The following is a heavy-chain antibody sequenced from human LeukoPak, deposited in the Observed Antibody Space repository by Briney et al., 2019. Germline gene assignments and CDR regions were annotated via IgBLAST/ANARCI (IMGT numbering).Heavy chain of an antibody. D-gene: IGHD6-19*01. CDR2: INAGNGNT. CDR1: GYTFTSYA. J-gene: IGHJ4*02. CDR3: AKEYPGNGWYDY. Sequence: GASVKVSCKASGYTFTSYAMHWVRQAPGQRLEWMGWINAGNGNTKYSQKLQGRVTIARDTSASTAYLELSSLRSEDTAVYYCAKEYPGNGWYDYWGQGTLVTVSS. V-gene: IGHV1-3*01.